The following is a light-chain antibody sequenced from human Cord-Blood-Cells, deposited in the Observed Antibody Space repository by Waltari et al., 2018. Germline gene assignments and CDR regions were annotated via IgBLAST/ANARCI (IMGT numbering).Light chain of an antibody. CDR3: CSYAGSVV. J-gene: IGLJ2*01. CDR2: DVS. Sequence: QSALTQPRSVSGSPRQSVTISCTGTSSDVGGYNYVSWYQQHPSKATKLMIYDVSKRPSGVPDRFSGSKSGNTASLTISGLQAEDEADYYCCSYAGSVVFGGGTKLTVL. CDR1: SSDVGGYNY. V-gene: IGLV2-11*01.